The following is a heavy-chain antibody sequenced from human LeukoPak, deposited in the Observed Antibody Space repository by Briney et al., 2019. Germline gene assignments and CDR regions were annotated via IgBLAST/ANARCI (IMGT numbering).Heavy chain of an antibody. CDR1: GYTFTSYG. CDR3: ARDRAAGTANKIDY. Sequence: ASVKVSCKASGYTFTSYGISWVRQAPGQGLEWMGWISAYNGNTNYAQKLQGRITMTTDTSTGTAYMELRSLRSDDTAVYYCARDRAAGTANKIDYWGQGTLVTVSS. J-gene: IGHJ4*02. D-gene: IGHD6-13*01. CDR2: ISAYNGNT. V-gene: IGHV1-18*01.